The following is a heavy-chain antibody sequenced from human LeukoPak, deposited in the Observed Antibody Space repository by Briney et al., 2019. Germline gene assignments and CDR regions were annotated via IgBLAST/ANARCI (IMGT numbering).Heavy chain of an antibody. V-gene: IGHV4-38-2*02. CDR2: IYHSGST. CDR1: GYSISSGYY. J-gene: IGHJ3*02. D-gene: IGHD2-2*01. CDR3: ARHGNIVVVPAASKAFDI. Sequence: SETLSLTCTVSGYSISSGYYWGWIRQPPGKGLEWIGSIYHSGSTYYNPSLKSRVTISVDTSKNQFSLKLSSVTAADTAVYYCARHGNIVVVPAASKAFDIWGPGTMVTVSS.